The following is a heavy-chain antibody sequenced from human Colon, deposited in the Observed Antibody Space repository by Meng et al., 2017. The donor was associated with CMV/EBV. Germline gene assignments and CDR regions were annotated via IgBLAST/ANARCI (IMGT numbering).Heavy chain of an antibody. J-gene: IGHJ6*02. CDR2: VHSGDSRK. Sequence: GESLKISCAASGSTFTTYSMAWVRQAPGKGLEWVSIVHSGDSRKQYADSVKGRFTISRDDSKSTVHLQMSSLRAEDTATCYCAKWRGYGNGMDVWGQGTTVTVSS. V-gene: IGHV3-23*03. CDR3: AKWRGYGNGMDV. D-gene: IGHD2-15*01. CDR1: GSTFTTYS.